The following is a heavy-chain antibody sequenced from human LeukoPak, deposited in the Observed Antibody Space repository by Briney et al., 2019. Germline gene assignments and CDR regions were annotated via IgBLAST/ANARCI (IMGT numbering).Heavy chain of an antibody. CDR2: ISSSGSTI. CDR3: ARASSYDSSGYPRYYYYGMDV. V-gene: IGHV3-11*01. CDR1: GFTVSSNY. J-gene: IGHJ6*02. Sequence: SGGSLRLSCAASGFTVSSNYMSWVRQAPGKGLEWVSYISSSGSTIYYADSVKGRFTISRDNAKNSLYLQMNSLRAEDTAVYHCARASSYDSSGYPRYYYYGMDVWGQGTTVSVCS. D-gene: IGHD3-22*01.